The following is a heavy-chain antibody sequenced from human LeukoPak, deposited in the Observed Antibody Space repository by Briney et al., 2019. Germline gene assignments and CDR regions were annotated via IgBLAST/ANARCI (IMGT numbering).Heavy chain of an antibody. J-gene: IGHJ3*02. V-gene: IGHV5-10-1*01. CDR2: IDPSDSYT. CDR3: ARHSRYYYDSSGYYRDAFDI. D-gene: IGHD3-22*01. CDR1: GYRFTSYW. Sequence: GESLKISCKGSGYRFTSYWISWVRQKPGKGLEWMGRIDPSDSYTNYSPSFQGHVTISVDKSISTAYLQWSSLKASDTAMYYCARHSRYYYDSSGYYRDAFDIWGQGAMVTVSS.